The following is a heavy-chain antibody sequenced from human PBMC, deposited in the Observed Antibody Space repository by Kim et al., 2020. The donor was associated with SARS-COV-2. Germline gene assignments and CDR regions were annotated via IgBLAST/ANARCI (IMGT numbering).Heavy chain of an antibody. J-gene: IGHJ6*02. V-gene: IGHV3-43*01. D-gene: IGHD2-15*01. Sequence: DSVKGRFTISRDNSKNSLYLQMNSLRTEDTALYYCAKDMRMGDITQGMDVWGQGTTVTVSS. CDR3: AKDMRMGDITQGMDV.